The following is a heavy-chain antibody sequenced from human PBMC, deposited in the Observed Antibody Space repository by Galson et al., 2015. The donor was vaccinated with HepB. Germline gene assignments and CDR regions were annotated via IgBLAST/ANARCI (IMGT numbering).Heavy chain of an antibody. D-gene: IGHD6-19*01. CDR1: GGSISSYY. CDR3: ARAVYSSGWLVPTP. V-gene: IGHV4-59*01. J-gene: IGHJ5*02. CDR2: IYYSGST. Sequence: SETLSLTCTVSGGSISSYYWSWIRQPPGKGLEWIGYIYYSGSTNYNPSLKSRVTISVDTSKNQFSLKLSSVTAADTAVYYCARAVYSSGWLVPTPWGQGTLVTVSS.